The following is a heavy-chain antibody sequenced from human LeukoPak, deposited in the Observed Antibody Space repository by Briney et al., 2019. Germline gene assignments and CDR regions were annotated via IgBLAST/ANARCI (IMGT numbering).Heavy chain of an antibody. D-gene: IGHD1/OR15-1a*01. Sequence: PSETLSLTCAVYGGSFTSYYWSWIRQPPGKGLEWIGEISHSGSTNYNPSLKSRVTMSADTSKNQFSLRLSSVTAADTAIYYCARERNRRATFYQSPLDYWGQGTLVTVSA. CDR3: ARERNRRATFYQSPLDY. CDR2: ISHSGST. J-gene: IGHJ4*02. CDR1: GGSFTSYY. V-gene: IGHV4-34*01.